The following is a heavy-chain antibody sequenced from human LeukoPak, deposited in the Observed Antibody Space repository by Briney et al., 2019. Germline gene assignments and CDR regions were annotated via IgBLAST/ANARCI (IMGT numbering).Heavy chain of an antibody. CDR3: ATDRRRGLYYYDSSGYLFDY. CDR2: FDPEDGET. D-gene: IGHD3-22*01. J-gene: IGHJ4*02. Sequence: GASVKVSCKVSGYTLTELSMHWVRQAPGKGLEWMGGFDPEDGETIYAQKFQGRVTMTEDTSTDTAYMELSSLRSEDTAVYYCATDRRRGLYYYDSSGYLFDYWGQGTLVTVSS. V-gene: IGHV1-24*01. CDR1: GYTLTELS.